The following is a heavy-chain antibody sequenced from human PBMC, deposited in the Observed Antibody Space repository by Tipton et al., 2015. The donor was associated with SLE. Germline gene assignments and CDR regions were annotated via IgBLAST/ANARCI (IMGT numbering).Heavy chain of an antibody. CDR2: IYARGRV. Sequence: LRLSCTVSGASIRRDDSFWNWIRQPAGKGLEWIGRIYARGRVDYNPSLKSRVTILVDPSKNQFSLEMSSVTAEDTAVYYCASRWTTPAGFDFWGRGTMVTVSS. CDR1: GASIRRDDSF. D-gene: IGHD1-1*01. V-gene: IGHV4-61*02. CDR3: ASRWTTPAGFDF. J-gene: IGHJ3*01.